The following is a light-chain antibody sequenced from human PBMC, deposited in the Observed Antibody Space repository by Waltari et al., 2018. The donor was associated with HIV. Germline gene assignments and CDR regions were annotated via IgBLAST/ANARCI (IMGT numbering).Light chain of an antibody. CDR1: RHNIGSYT. J-gene: IGLJ3*02. CDR2: GNN. V-gene: IGLV1-44*01. CDR3: ATWDDSLNSPV. Sequence: QSVLTQSPSASGTHGQRVTIYCSGGRHNIGSYTVRWYKQFPGTAPKRLIYGNNQRPSGVPDRFSGSKSGTSASLAISVLQSEDESDYYCATWDDSLNSPVFGGGTKLTVL.